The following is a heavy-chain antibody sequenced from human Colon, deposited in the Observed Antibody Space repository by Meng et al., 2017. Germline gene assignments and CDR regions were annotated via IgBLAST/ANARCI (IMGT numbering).Heavy chain of an antibody. J-gene: IGHJ4*02. Sequence: QVQLQQSGPGLVKPSQTLSLTCVISGDSVSSNTAAWNWIRQSPSRGLEWLGRTYYRSKWYNEYAVSVKSRMTFNADTSKNQFSLKLSSVTAADTAVYYCARSFYGGDHNFDHWGQGTLVTVS. CDR3: ARSFYGGDHNFDH. V-gene: IGHV6-1*01. D-gene: IGHD4-23*01. CDR2: TYYRSKWYN. CDR1: GDSVSSNTAA.